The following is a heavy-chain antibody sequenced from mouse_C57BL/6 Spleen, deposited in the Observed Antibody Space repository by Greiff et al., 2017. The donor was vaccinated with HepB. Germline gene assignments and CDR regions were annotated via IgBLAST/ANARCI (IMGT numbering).Heavy chain of an antibody. V-gene: IGHV5-4*01. CDR2: ISDGGSYT. Sequence: EVKVVESGGGLVKPGGSLKLSCAASGFTFSSYAMSWVRQTPEKRLEWVATISDGGSYTYYPDNVKGRFTISRDNAKNNLYLQISHLKSEDTAMYYCAREPFDYGSSSFAYWGQGTLVTVSA. D-gene: IGHD1-1*01. J-gene: IGHJ3*01. CDR1: GFTFSSYA. CDR3: AREPFDYGSSSFAY.